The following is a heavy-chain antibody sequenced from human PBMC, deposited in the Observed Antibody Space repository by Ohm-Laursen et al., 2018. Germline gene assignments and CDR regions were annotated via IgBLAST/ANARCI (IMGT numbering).Heavy chain of an antibody. CDR1: GFTFSDYS. V-gene: IGHV3-11*01. J-gene: IGHJ4*02. Sequence: SLRLSCTASGFTFSDYSMTWIRQAPGKGLDWVSYISSSSTTIYYADSVKGRFTISRDNSKNTLYLQVNSLRAEDTAVYYCAKESRDPEWFEYFDYWGQGTLVTVSS. CDR3: AKESRDPEWFEYFDY. D-gene: IGHD3-3*01. CDR2: ISSSSTTI.